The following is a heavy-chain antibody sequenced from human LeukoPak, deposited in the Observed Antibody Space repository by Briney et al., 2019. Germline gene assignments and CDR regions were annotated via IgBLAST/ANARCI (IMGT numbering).Heavy chain of an antibody. CDR2: IYYSGST. CDR3: ARDFLNSSSWYRYYYYGMDV. Sequence: PSETLSLTCTVSGGSISSSSYYWGWIRQPPGKGLEWIGSIYYSGSTYYNPSLKSRVTISVDTSKNQFSLKLSSVTAADTAVYYCARDFLNSSSWYRYYYYGMDVWGQGTTVTVSS. CDR1: GGSISSSSYY. V-gene: IGHV4-39*07. D-gene: IGHD6-13*01. J-gene: IGHJ6*02.